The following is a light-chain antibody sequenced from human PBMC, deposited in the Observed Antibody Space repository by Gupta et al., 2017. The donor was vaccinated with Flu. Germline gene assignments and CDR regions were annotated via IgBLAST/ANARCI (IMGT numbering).Light chain of an antibody. CDR1: QTISRY. J-gene: IGKJ4*01. CDR2: DAS. V-gene: IGKV3-11*01. Sequence: GERATLSCRASQTISRYLAWYQQKPGQAPSLLIYDASNRATGIPARFSGSGSGTDFTLTISSLESEDFAVYYCQQRGNWPLTFGGGTKVEIK. CDR3: QQRGNWPLT.